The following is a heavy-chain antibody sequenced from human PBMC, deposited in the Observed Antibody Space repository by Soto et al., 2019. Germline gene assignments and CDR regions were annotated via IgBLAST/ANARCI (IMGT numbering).Heavy chain of an antibody. CDR3: ARVHVMVVAGSTFDY. CDR1: GYSISSGSC. Sequence: KTPETLSLTCTVSGYSISSGSCWAGIRQPPGKGPEWIASIYHGGTTFYNPSLKSRITISVDTSNNQFSLKLTSVTAADTAVYYCARVHVMVVAGSTFDYWGHGTLVT. CDR2: IYHGGTT. D-gene: IGHD6-19*01. J-gene: IGHJ4*01. V-gene: IGHV4-38-2*02.